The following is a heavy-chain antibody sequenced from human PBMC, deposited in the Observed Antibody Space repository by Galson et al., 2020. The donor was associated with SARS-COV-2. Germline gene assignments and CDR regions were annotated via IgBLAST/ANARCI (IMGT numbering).Heavy chain of an antibody. V-gene: IGHV1-3*01. D-gene: IGHD2-2*01. CDR3: ARVAVVGYFYMDV. CDR2: INAGNGNT. Sequence: ASVKVSCKASGYTFTNYAMHWARQAPGQRPEWVGWINAGNGNTKYSQKFQGRVTITRDTSASTAYMELSSLRSEDTAVYYCARVAVVGYFYMDVWGKGTTVTVSS. J-gene: IGHJ6*03. CDR1: GYTFTNYA.